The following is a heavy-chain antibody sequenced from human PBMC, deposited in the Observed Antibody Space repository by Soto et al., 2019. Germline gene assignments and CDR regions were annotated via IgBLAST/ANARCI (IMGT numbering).Heavy chain of an antibody. CDR3: AREMGGPGGEYDY. J-gene: IGHJ4*02. Sequence: QVQLVQSGAEVKNPGASVKVSCKTSGYTFTKYGVGWVRQAPGQGLEWMGWISGSSGNANYAEKVQGRITLTTDTSKRPAYIELGSLRSDDTAVDYFAREMGGPGGEYDYWGQGTLVTVSS. CDR2: ISGSSGNA. D-gene: IGHD3-16*01. CDR1: GYTFTKYG. V-gene: IGHV1-18*01.